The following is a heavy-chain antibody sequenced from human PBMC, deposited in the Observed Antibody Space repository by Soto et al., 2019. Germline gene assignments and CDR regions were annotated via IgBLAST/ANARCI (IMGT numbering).Heavy chain of an antibody. V-gene: IGHV2-26*01. CDR2: IFSNDEK. CDR3: ALGVAGNDFLTPDY. Sequence: QVTLKESGPVLVKPTETLTLTCTVSGFSLSNARMGVSWIRQPPGKALEWLAHIFSNDEKSYSTSLKSRLTISKDTSKSQVVLTMTNMDPADTATYYCALGVAGNDFLTPDYWGQGTLVTVSS. J-gene: IGHJ4*02. CDR1: GFSLSNARMG. D-gene: IGHD3-9*01.